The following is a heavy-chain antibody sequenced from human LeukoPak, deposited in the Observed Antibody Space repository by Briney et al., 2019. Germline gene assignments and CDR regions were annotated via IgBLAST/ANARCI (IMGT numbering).Heavy chain of an antibody. CDR3: ARASLHHYYYYMDV. CDR1: GYTFTGYY. Sequence: SVKVSCKASGYTFTGYYMHWVRQAPGQGLEWMGLSNPNSGGTKHARRFHGRVNMNRHTSISTASMELRRLRSDDTDVYYCARASLHHYYYYMDVWGKGTTVTVSS. CDR2: SNPNSGGT. J-gene: IGHJ6*03. D-gene: IGHD4-11*01. V-gene: IGHV1-2*05.